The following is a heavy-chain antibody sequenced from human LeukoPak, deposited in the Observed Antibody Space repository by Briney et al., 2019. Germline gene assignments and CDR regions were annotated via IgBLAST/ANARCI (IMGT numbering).Heavy chain of an antibody. CDR2: IYYSGST. V-gene: IGHV4-59*08. CDR3: ARCPAWDQTSGWFDP. J-gene: IGHJ5*02. Sequence: SQTLSLTCTVSGPSISSHYCSCVRQPPRKGLEWLGYIYYSGSTTYNPSLKSGFTISVDTSKNQCSLKLSAVTAADTALYYCARCPAWDQTSGWFDPWGQGTLVTGSS. D-gene: IGHD1-26*01. CDR1: GPSISSHY.